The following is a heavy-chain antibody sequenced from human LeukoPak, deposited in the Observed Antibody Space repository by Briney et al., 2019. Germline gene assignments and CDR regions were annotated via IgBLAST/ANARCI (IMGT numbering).Heavy chain of an antibody. Sequence: GGSLRLSCAASGFTFSSYNMNWVRQAPGKGLEWVSYISRSSSSIYCADSVKGRFTISRDNSKNTLYLQMNSLRAEDTAVYYCAKAPSSGWNPFDYWGQGTLVTVSS. J-gene: IGHJ4*02. CDR1: GFTFSSYN. CDR3: AKAPSSGWNPFDY. CDR2: ISRSSSSI. D-gene: IGHD6-19*01. V-gene: IGHV3-48*01.